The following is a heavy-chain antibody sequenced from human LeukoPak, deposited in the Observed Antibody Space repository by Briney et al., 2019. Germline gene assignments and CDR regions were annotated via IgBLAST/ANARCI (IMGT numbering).Heavy chain of an antibody. V-gene: IGHV3-23*01. CDR1: GFTFSSYA. J-gene: IGHJ5*02. CDR3: ARVLSGSWDWFDP. D-gene: IGHD5-12*01. CDR2: ISGSGGST. Sequence: GGSLRLSCAASGFTFSSYAMSWVRQAPGKGLEWVSAISGSGGSTYYADSVKGRFTISRDNAKNTVYLQMNSLRAEDTAVYYCARVLSGSWDWFDPWGQGTLVTVSS.